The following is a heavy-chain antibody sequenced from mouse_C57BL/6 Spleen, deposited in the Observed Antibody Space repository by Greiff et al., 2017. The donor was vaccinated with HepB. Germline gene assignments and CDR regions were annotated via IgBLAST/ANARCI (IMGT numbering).Heavy chain of an antibody. CDR2: IDPSDSYT. V-gene: IGHV1-59*01. J-gene: IGHJ4*01. CDR1: GYTFTSYW. CDR3: ARKEKVLWGYAMDY. D-gene: IGHD1-1*02. Sequence: QVQLQQPGAELVRPGTSVKLSCKASGYTFTSYWMHWVKQRPGQGLEWIGVIDPSDSYTNYNQKFKGKATLTVDTSSSTAYMQLSSLTSEDSAVYYCARKEKVLWGYAMDYWGQGTSVTVSS.